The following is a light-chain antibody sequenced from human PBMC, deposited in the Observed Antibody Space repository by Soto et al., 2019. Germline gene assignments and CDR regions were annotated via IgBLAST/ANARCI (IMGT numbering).Light chain of an antibody. CDR3: ISYASRDTLLWV. V-gene: IGLV1-40*01. CDR2: GNN. CDR1: RSNIGAGYD. Sequence: QSVLTQPPSVSGAPGQRVTISCTGSRSNIGAGYDVHWYQQLPKTAPTVLIYGNNNRPSGVPDRFSASKSGTSASLAITGLQAEDEADYYCISYASRDTLLWVFGGGTKLTVL. J-gene: IGLJ3*02.